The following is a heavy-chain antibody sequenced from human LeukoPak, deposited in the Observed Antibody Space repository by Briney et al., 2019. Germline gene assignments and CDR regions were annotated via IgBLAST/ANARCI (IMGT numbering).Heavy chain of an antibody. Sequence: PGGSLRLSCAASAFLVSGYDMSWVRQAPGKGREWVSYITSSSTTLYYADSVKGRFTISRDNAKNSLYLQMSSLRDEDTAVYYCARDLFDSSADYWGQGTLVTVSS. D-gene: IGHD3-22*01. CDR2: ITSSSTTL. CDR1: AFLVSGYD. CDR3: ARDLFDSSADY. J-gene: IGHJ4*02. V-gene: IGHV3-48*02.